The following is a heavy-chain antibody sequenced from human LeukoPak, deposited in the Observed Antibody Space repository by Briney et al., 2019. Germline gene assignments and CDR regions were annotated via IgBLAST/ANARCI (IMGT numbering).Heavy chain of an antibody. Sequence: GGSLRLSCAASGFTFSSYAMSWVRQAPGKGLEWVAVIWYDGSNKYYADSVKGRFTISRDNSKNTLYLQMNSLRAEDTAVYYCAITPTYYDILTGYQNYYYGMDVWGQGTAVTVSS. CDR1: GFTFSSYA. CDR2: IWYDGSNK. D-gene: IGHD3-9*01. V-gene: IGHV3-33*08. J-gene: IGHJ6*02. CDR3: AITPTYYDILTGYQNYYYGMDV.